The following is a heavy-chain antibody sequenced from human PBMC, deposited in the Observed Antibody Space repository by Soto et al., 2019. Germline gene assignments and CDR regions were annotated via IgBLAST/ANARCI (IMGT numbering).Heavy chain of an antibody. Sequence: QVQLVQSGAEVKKPGSSVKVSCKASGGTFSSYAISWVRQAPGQGLEWMGGLIPIFGTANYAQKFQGRVTITADESTSTAYMELSSLRSEDTAVYYCARASDYYDSSGYYYVAWFDPWGQGTLVTVSS. J-gene: IGHJ5*02. CDR3: ARASDYYDSSGYYYVAWFDP. V-gene: IGHV1-69*01. CDR1: GGTFSSYA. D-gene: IGHD3-22*01. CDR2: LIPIFGTA.